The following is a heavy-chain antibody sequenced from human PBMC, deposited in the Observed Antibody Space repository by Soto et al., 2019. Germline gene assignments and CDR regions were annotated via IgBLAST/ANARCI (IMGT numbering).Heavy chain of an antibody. J-gene: IGHJ6*02. CDR1: GFTFSSYA. CDR2: ISGSGGST. Sequence: PGGSLRLSCAASGFTFSSYAMSWVRQAPGKGLEWVSAISGSGGSTYYADSVKGRFTISRDNSKNTLYLQMNSLRAKDTAVYYCAKDIRGSYYADDYYYGIDVWGQGTTVTVSS. V-gene: IGHV3-23*01. D-gene: IGHD1-26*01. CDR3: AKDIRGSYYADDYYYGIDV.